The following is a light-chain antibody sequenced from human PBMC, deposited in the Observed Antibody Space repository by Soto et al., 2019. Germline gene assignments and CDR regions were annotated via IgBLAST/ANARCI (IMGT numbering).Light chain of an antibody. V-gene: IGKV1D-12*01. CDR2: ASS. CDR1: QSISTW. CDR3: QQADSFPIT. Sequence: DIQMTQSPSSVSASVGDGVTITCRASQSISTWLAWYQQKPGKAPKLLSSASSSLQSGVPSRFSGSGSGTDFTLTITSLQPEDFATYYCQQADSFPITYGQGTRLEIK. J-gene: IGKJ5*01.